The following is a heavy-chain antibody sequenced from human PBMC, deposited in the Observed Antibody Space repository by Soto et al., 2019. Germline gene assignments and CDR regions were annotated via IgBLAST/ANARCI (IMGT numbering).Heavy chain of an antibody. J-gene: IGHJ5*02. D-gene: IGHD6-19*01. Sequence: QVQLVQSGAEVKKPGASVKVSCKASGYTFTSYGITWVRQAPGQGLERMGWISAYNGNTNYAGKLQGRVTMTTDTSKSIAYMELRRLSSDDTAVAYCARDPPYSCGWYAGFDPWGQGTLVTVSS. CDR3: ARDPPYSCGWYAGFDP. CDR1: GYTFTSYG. V-gene: IGHV1-18*01. CDR2: ISAYNGNT.